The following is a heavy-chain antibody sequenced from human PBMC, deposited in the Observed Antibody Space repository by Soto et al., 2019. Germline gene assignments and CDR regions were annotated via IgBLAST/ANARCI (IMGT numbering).Heavy chain of an antibody. CDR1: GYPFSGFY. Sequence: ASVKVSCKAPGYPFSGFYMHWVRQAPGQGLEWMGWINPNSGGTKSAEKFQGRVTMTRDTSISTAYMELSRLTSGDTAVYYCASAAVTGTAGLDFWGQGTQVTVSS. D-gene: IGHD6-19*01. V-gene: IGHV1-2*02. J-gene: IGHJ4*02. CDR2: INPNSGGT. CDR3: ASAAVTGTAGLDF.